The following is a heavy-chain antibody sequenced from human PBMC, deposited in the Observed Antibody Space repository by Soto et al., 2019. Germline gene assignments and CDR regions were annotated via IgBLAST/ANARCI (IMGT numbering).Heavy chain of an antibody. CDR3: ARDKDRQQLGGNYYYILDV. D-gene: IGHD3-3*02. V-gene: IGHV1-69*12. CDR1: GGTFSTSA. Sequence: QVQLMQSGAEVKKPGSSVKVSCKASGGTFSTSAISWVRQAPGEGLEWVGGIMPVFATPDYAQKLQGRVTISADESTTTAYLELTRLTHDDTAVYYCARDKDRQQLGGNYYYILDVWGQGTAITVSS. J-gene: IGHJ6*02. CDR2: IMPVFATP.